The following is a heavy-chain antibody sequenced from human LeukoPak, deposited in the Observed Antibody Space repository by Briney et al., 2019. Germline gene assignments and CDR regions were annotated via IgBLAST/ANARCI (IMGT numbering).Heavy chain of an antibody. D-gene: IGHD5-18*01. J-gene: IGHJ4*02. V-gene: IGHV1-2*02. CDR3: ARDRRGYSYGPVDY. CDR2: INPNSGGT. CDR1: GYTFTGYY. Sequence: ASVKVSCKASGYTFTGYYMHWVRQAPGQGLEWMGWINPNSGGTNYAQKFQGRVTMTRDTSISTAYMELSRLRSDDTAVYYCARDRRGYSYGPVDYWGQETLVTVSS.